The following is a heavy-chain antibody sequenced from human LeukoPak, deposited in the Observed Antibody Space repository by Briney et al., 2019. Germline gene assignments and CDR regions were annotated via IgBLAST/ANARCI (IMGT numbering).Heavy chain of an antibody. J-gene: IGHJ6*02. CDR1: GGSFSGYY. D-gene: IGHD3-10*01. CDR3: ARVIGGSKLLYYYYGMDV. V-gene: IGHV4-34*01. Sequence: SETLSLTCAVYGGSFSGYYWSWIRQPPGKGLEWIGEINHSGSTNYNPSLKSRVTISVDTSKNQFSLKLSSVTAADTAVYYCARVIGGSKLLYYYYGMDVWGQGTTVTVSS. CDR2: INHSGST.